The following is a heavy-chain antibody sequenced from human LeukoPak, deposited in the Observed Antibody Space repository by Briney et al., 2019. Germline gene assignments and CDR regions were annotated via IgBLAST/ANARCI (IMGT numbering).Heavy chain of an antibody. J-gene: IGHJ4*02. CDR1: GFTFSSYA. CDR3: AKDGDSSGWYKDFDH. V-gene: IGHV3-23*01. Sequence: GGSLRLSCAASGFTFSSYAMSWVRQAPGKGLEWVSAISGSGGSTYYADSVKGRFTISRDNSKNTLYLQMNSLRAEDTAVYYCAKDGDSSGWYKDFDHWGQGTLVTVSS. CDR2: ISGSGGST. D-gene: IGHD6-19*01.